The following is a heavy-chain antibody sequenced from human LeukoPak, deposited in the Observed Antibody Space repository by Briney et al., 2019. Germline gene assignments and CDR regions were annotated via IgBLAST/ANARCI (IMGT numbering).Heavy chain of an antibody. CDR1: GFTVSSNY. Sequence: PGGSLRLSCAASGFTVSSNYMSWVPQAPGKGLEGGSGIYSGASTYYADSVKCRFTISRDNSKNTLYLQMNSLRAEDTAVYYCAGSNFRGYYYGMDVWDQGTTVTVSS. CDR2: IYSGAST. CDR3: AGSNFRGYYYGMDV. D-gene: IGHD4-23*01. V-gene: IGHV3-66*01. J-gene: IGHJ6*02.